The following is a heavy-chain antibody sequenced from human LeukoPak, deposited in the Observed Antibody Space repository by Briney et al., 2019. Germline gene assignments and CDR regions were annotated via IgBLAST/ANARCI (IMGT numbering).Heavy chain of an antibody. CDR3: ARDRNDYDEGWFDP. V-gene: IGHV4-39*07. CDR2: IYYSGST. CDR1: GGSISSSSYY. D-gene: IGHD4-17*01. J-gene: IGHJ5*02. Sequence: SETLSLTCTVSGGSISSSSYYWGWIRQPPGKGLEWIGSIYYSGSTYYNPSLKSRVTISVDTSKNQFSLKLSSVAAADTAVYYCARDRNDYDEGWFDPWGQGTLVTVSS.